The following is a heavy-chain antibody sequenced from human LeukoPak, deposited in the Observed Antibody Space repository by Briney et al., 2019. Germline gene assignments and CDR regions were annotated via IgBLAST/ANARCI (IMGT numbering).Heavy chain of an antibody. CDR3: ARAALRYCTNGVCYRSAFDI. Sequence: SQTLSLTCTVSGGSISSGDYYWSWIRQPPGKGLEWIGYIYYSGSTNYNPSLKSRVTISVDTSKNQFSLKLSSVTAADTAVYYCARAALRYCTNGVCYRSAFDIWGQGTMVTVSS. V-gene: IGHV4-30-4*08. D-gene: IGHD2-8*01. CDR1: GGSISSGDYY. CDR2: IYYSGST. J-gene: IGHJ3*02.